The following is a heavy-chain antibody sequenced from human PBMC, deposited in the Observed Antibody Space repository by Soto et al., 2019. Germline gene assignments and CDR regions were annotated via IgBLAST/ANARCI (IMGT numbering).Heavy chain of an antibody. Sequence: GGSLRLSCAASGFTFSSYSMNWVRQAPGKGLEWVSSISSSSSYIYYADSVKGRFTISRDNAKNSLYLQMNSLRAEDTAVYYCARDGGFGVVGGRYYYYMDVRGKGTTVTVSS. CDR3: ARDGGFGVVGGRYYYYMDV. CDR1: GFTFSSYS. D-gene: IGHD3-10*01. V-gene: IGHV3-21*01. J-gene: IGHJ6*03. CDR2: ISSSSSYI.